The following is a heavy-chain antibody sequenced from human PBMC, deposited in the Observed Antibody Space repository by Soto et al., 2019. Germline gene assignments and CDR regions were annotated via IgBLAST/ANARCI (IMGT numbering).Heavy chain of an antibody. CDR1: GFTFSSYG. CDR3: AKELHTARTQYYFDY. V-gene: IGHV3-30*18. CDR2: ISYDGSNK. J-gene: IGHJ4*02. Sequence: PGGSQRLSCAASGFTFSSYGVHWVRQAPGKGLEWVAVISYDGSNKYYADSVKGRFTISRDNSKNTLYLQMNSLRAEDTAVYYCAKELHTARTQYYFDYWGQGTLVTVSS. D-gene: IGHD2-21*01.